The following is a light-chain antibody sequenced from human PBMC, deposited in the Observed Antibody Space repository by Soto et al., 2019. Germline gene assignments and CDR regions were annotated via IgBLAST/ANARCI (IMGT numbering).Light chain of an antibody. J-gene: IGKJ2*01. CDR1: QSISRY. V-gene: IGKV1-39*01. CDR2: ATS. CDR3: QQTYTTPET. Sequence: DIQMTQSPSSLSAFVGDRVTLTCRASQSISRYLNWYQQKPGRAPKLLIYATSNLESGVPSRFSGSGSGTDFTLTISSLQPEDFATYHCQQTYTTPETFGQGSRVEIK.